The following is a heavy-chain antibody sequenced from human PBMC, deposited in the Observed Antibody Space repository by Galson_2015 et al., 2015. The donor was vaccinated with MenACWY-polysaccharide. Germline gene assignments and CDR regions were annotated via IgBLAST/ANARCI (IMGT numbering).Heavy chain of an antibody. CDR1: GYKFTSYD. Sequence: SVKVSCKASGYKFTSYDINWVRQATGQGLEWMGWMNPNSGNTGYAQKFQGRVTMTRSSAMSTAFMELSSLRSEDPAVYYCARIIARKYTFADSWGQGTLVTVSS. D-gene: IGHD2-21*01. V-gene: IGHV1-8*01. CDR2: MNPNSGNT. CDR3: ARIIARKYTFADS. J-gene: IGHJ4*02.